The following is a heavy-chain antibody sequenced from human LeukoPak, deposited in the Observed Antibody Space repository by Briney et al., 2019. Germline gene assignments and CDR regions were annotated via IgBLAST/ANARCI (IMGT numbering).Heavy chain of an antibody. D-gene: IGHD3-22*01. J-gene: IGHJ3*02. V-gene: IGHV4-39*01. CDR3: ARGYYDSSGYFFVRRAFDI. CDR2: IYYSGST. CDR1: GGSISSSSYY. Sequence: PSETLSLTCTVSGGSISSSSYYWGWIRQPPGKGLEWIGSIYYSGSTYYNPSLKSRVTISVDTSKNQFSLELSSVTAADTAVYYCARGYYDSSGYFFVRRAFDIWGQGTMVTVSS.